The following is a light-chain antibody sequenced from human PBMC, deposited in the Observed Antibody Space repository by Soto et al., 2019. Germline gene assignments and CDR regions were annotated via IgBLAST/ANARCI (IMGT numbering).Light chain of an antibody. CDR3: QQYYSTPAIT. J-gene: IGKJ2*01. CDR1: QSVLHSSNKKNY. Sequence: DIVMTQSPDSLAVSLGERATINCKSRQSVLHSSNKKNYLAWYQQKPGQPPKLLIYWASTRESGVPDRFNGSWSVTHFTLTISSLQAEDLAVNYCQQYYSTPAITFRQGTKMEIK. CDR2: WAS. V-gene: IGKV4-1*01.